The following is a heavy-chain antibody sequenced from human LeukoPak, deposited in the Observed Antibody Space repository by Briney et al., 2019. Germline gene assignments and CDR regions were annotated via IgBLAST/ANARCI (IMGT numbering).Heavy chain of an antibody. CDR2: ISLSGLT. V-gene: IGHV4-4*02. Sequence: SETLSLTCGVSGGSISSTNWWRWVRQPPGQGLEWIGEISLSGLTNYNPSLKSRVTMSLDKSKNHLSLNLTSVTAADTAVYYCSRESGAFSPFGYWGQGTLVTVSS. D-gene: IGHD1-26*01. CDR1: GGSISSTNW. CDR3: SRESGAFSPFGY. J-gene: IGHJ4*02.